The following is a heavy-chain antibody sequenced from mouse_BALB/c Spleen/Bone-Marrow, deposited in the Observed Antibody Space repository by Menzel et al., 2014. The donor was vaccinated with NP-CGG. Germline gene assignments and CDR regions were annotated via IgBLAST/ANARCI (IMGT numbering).Heavy chain of an antibody. CDR3: ARNGYYVYYYAMDY. D-gene: IGHD2-3*01. CDR2: IDPANGNT. V-gene: IGHV14-3*02. J-gene: IGHJ4*01. CDR1: GSNIKDTY. Sequence: VQLQQPGAELVKPGASVKLSCTASGSNIKDTYMHWVKQRPEQGLEWIGRIDPANGNTKYDPKFQGKATITADTSSNTAYLQLSSLTSEDTAVYYCARNGYYVYYYAMDYWGQGTSVTVSS.